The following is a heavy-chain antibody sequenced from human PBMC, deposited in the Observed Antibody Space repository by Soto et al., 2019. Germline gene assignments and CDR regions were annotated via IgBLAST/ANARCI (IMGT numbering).Heavy chain of an antibody. CDR1: GYTFTSSG. CDR2: ISANNGNT. V-gene: IGHV1-18*01. CDR3: ARDRGSYALDY. Sequence: QVQLVQSGAEVKKPGASVKVSCKASGYTFTSSGISWVRQSPGQGLEGMGWISANNGNTNYAQKFQGRVTMTTDTTTSTAYMELSSMRSDDTAVYYCARDRGSYALDYWGQGTLVTVSS. D-gene: IGHD1-26*01. J-gene: IGHJ4*02.